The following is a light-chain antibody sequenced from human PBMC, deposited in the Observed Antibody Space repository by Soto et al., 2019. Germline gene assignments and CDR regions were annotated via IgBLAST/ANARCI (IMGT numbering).Light chain of an antibody. J-gene: IGKJ5*01. Sequence: EVVVTQSPATLSLSQGERATLSCRASPSVTNYLAWYQQKPGQAPRLLIYGAFNRATGIPARFSGSGSGTDFTLTISSLEPEDFAVYYCQQRNIWPPVTFGQGTRLEIK. CDR2: GAF. CDR1: PSVTNY. V-gene: IGKV3-11*01. CDR3: QQRNIWPPVT.